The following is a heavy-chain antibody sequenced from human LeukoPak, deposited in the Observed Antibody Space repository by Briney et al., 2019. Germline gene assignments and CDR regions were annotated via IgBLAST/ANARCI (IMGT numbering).Heavy chain of an antibody. CDR1: RFTLRSYW. CDR2: INTDGSST. Sequence: GGSLRLSCAASRFTLRSYWMHWVRQAPGKGLVWVSRINTDGSSTNYADSVKGRFTISRDNAMNTLYLQMNSLRAEDTAVYYCSRRRGDIWGQGTMVTVSS. CDR3: SRRRGDI. J-gene: IGHJ3*02. D-gene: IGHD3-10*01. V-gene: IGHV3-74*01.